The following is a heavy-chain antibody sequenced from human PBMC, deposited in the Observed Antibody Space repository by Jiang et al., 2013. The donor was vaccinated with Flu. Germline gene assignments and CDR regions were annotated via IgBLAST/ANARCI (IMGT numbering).Heavy chain of an antibody. CDR3: ARASVEWLRGKPLCD. J-gene: IGHJ4*02. Sequence: QTLSLTCTISGDSVSSDSAAWNWIRQSPSRGLEWLGRTYYRSKWYNDYAVSVKSRITINPDTSKNQFSLQLNSVTPEDTAVYYCARASVEWLRGKPLCDWGQGTLVTVSS. V-gene: IGHV6-1*01. CDR2: TYYRSKWYN. CDR1: GDSVSSDSAA. D-gene: IGHD5-12*01.